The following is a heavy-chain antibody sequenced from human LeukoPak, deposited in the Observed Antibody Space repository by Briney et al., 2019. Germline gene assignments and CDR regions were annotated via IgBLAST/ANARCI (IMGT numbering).Heavy chain of an antibody. D-gene: IGHD2-15*01. CDR1: GYTFTGYY. Sequence: ASVKVSCKASGYTFTGYYMHWARQAPGQGLEWMGWINPNSGGTNYAQKFQGRVTMTRDTSISTAYMELSRLRSDDTAVYYCAEGYCSGGSCYDFDYWGQGTLVTVSS. CDR2: INPNSGGT. CDR3: AEGYCSGGSCYDFDY. V-gene: IGHV1-2*02. J-gene: IGHJ4*02.